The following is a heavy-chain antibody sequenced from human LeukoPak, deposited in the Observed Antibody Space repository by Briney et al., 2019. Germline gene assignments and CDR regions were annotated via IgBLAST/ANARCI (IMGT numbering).Heavy chain of an antibody. J-gene: IGHJ4*02. CDR1: GYTFTSYG. V-gene: IGHV1-18*01. Sequence: GASVKVSCKASGYTFTSYGISWVRQAPGQGLEWMGWISAYNGNTNYAQKLQGRVTMTTDTSTSTAYMELRSLRSDDTAVYYCARYKRYCSGGSCFSFDYWGQGTLVTVSS. CDR3: ARYKRYCSGGSCFSFDY. D-gene: IGHD2-15*01. CDR2: ISAYNGNT.